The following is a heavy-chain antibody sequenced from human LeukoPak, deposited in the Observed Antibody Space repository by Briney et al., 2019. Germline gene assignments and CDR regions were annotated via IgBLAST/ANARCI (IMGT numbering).Heavy chain of an antibody. CDR2: INPSGGST. CDR3: ARDQVTVTTYYYYYYMDV. Sequence: ASVKVSCKASGYTFTSYYMHWVRQAPGQGLEWMGIINPSGGSTSYAQKFQGRVTMTRDMSTSTVYMELSSLRSEDTAVYYCARDQVTVTTYYYYYYMDVWGKGTTVTVSS. J-gene: IGHJ6*03. V-gene: IGHV1-46*01. D-gene: IGHD4-17*01. CDR1: GYTFTSYY.